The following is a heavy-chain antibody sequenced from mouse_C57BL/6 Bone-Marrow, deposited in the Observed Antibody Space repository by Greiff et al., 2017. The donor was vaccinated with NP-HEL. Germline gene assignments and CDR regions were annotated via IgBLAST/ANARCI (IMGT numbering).Heavy chain of an antibody. Sequence: QVQLQQSGAELVRPGTSVKVSCKASGYAFTNYLIEWVKQRPGQGLEWIGVINPGSGGTTYTEKFKGKATLTADKSSSPAYMQLSSLKSEDCAVYVCAREDGYLGRFAYWGKGTLVTVSA. CDR2: INPGSGGT. V-gene: IGHV1-54*01. J-gene: IGHJ3*01. CDR1: GYAFTNYL. D-gene: IGHD2-3*01. CDR3: AREDGYLGRFAY.